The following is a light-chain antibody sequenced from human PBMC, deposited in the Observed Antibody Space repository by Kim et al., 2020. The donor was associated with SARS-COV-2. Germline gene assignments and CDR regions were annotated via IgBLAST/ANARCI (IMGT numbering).Light chain of an antibody. CDR3: QQSYTAPRT. Sequence: SASVGDRVTITCRASQSISYFLNWYQQRPGKAPKLLIYGASTLHGGVPSRFSGSGSGTDFTLTISSLQPEDFATYYCQQSYTAPRTFGQGTKLEI. V-gene: IGKV1-39*01. J-gene: IGKJ1*01. CDR1: QSISYF. CDR2: GAS.